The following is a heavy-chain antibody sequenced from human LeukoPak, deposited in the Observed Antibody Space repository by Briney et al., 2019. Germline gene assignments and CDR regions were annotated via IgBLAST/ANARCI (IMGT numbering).Heavy chain of an antibody. J-gene: IGHJ4*02. Sequence: ASVKVSCKASGYTFTSYDISWVRQAPGQGLEWMGWISAYNGNTNYAQKLQGRVTMTTDTSTGTAYMELRSLRSDDTAVYYCARELMTTVTIAIDYWGQGTLVTVSS. CDR3: ARELMTTVTIAIDY. V-gene: IGHV1-18*01. CDR2: ISAYNGNT. CDR1: GYTFTSYD. D-gene: IGHD4-17*01.